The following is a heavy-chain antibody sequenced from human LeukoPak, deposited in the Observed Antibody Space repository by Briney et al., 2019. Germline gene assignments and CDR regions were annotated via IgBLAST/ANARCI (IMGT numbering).Heavy chain of an antibody. J-gene: IGHJ3*02. Sequence: SETLSLTCTVSGYSISSGYYWGWIRQPPGKGLEWIGYIYTSGSTNYNPSLKSRVTISVDTSKNQFSLKLSSVTAADTAVYYCARRHDAFDIWGQGTMVTVSS. CDR2: IYTSGST. CDR3: ARRHDAFDI. CDR1: GYSISSGYY. V-gene: IGHV4-38-2*02.